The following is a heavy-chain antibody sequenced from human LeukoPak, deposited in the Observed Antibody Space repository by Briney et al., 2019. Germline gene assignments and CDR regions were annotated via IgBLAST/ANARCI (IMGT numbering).Heavy chain of an antibody. V-gene: IGHV4-39*01. Sequence: SETLSLTCTVSGGSISSSSYYWGWIRQPPGKGREGIVSIYYSGSTYYNPSLKSRVTISVDTSKNQFSLKLSSVTAADTAVYYCARHYDYGDPPASYAFDIWGQGTMVTVSS. D-gene: IGHD4-17*01. J-gene: IGHJ3*02. CDR2: IYYSGST. CDR1: GGSISSSSYY. CDR3: ARHYDYGDPPASYAFDI.